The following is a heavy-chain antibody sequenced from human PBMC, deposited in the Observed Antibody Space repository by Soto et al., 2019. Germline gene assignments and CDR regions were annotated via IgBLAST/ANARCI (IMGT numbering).Heavy chain of an antibody. CDR1: GVSFNNNG. CDR3: ARVLYYGSGSYSPYAMDV. J-gene: IGHJ6*02. V-gene: IGHV1-69*01. D-gene: IGHD3-10*01. Sequence: QVQLVQSGAEVKKPGSSVKVSCKTSGVSFNNNGIGWVRQAPGHGLEWMGGVSPPFRTSNYARKFQGRISITADASTGTVNLELSSLPSEDTAQYYCARVLYYGSGSYSPYAMDVWGQGTTVTVSS. CDR2: VSPPFRTS.